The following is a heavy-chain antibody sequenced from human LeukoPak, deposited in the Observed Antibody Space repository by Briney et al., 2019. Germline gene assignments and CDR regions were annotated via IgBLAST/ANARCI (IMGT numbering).Heavy chain of an antibody. CDR1: GFTFSSYG. CDR2: ISYDGSNK. V-gene: IGHV3-30*03. Sequence: PGGSLRLSCAASGFTFSSYGMHWVRQAPGKGLEWVAVISYDGSNKYYADSVKGRFTISRDNSKNTLYLQMNSLGAEDTAVYYCAYYGSGSYLYDYWGQGTLVTVSS. D-gene: IGHD3-10*01. CDR3: AYYGSGSYLYDY. J-gene: IGHJ4*02.